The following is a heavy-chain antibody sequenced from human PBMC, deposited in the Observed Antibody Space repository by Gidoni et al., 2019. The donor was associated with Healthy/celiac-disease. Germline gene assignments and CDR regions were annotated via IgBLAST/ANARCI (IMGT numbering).Heavy chain of an antibody. CDR1: VGTFSRYA. CDR2: IIPILGTA. V-gene: IGHV1-69*01. J-gene: IGHJ6*02. CDR3: ARGVRIAAAGVPDYYYYGMDV. D-gene: IGHD6-13*01. Sequence: QVQLVQSGAEVKKPGSSVKVSCKASVGTFSRYAISWVRQAPGQGREWMGGIIPILGTANYAQKFQGRVTITADESTSTAYMELSSLRSEDTAVYYCARGVRIAAAGVPDYYYYGMDVWGQGTTVTVSS.